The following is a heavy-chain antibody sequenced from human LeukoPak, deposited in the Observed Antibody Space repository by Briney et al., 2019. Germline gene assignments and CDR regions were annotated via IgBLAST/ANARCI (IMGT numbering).Heavy chain of an antibody. D-gene: IGHD6-19*01. CDR1: GFTFSSYG. Sequence: PGGSLRLSCAASGFTFSSYGMHWVRQAPGKGLEWVAVISYDGSNKYYADSVKGRFTISRDNSKNTLYLQMNSLRAEDTAVYYCAKGWQWLSSFWGQGTLVTVFS. CDR3: AKGWQWLSSF. V-gene: IGHV3-30*18. CDR2: ISYDGSNK. J-gene: IGHJ4*02.